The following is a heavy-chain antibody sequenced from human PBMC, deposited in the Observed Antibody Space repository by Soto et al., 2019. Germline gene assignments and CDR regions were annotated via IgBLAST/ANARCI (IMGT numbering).Heavy chain of an antibody. CDR1: GGSISSYY. V-gene: IGHV4-4*07. CDR3: ARARSVRYYYDSSGYYPYWYFDL. D-gene: IGHD3-22*01. CDR2: IYTSGST. J-gene: IGHJ2*01. Sequence: QVQLQESGPGLVKPSETLSLTCTVSGGSISSYYWSWIRQPAGKGLEWIGRIYTSGSTNYNPSLKSRVTMSVDTSKNQFSLKLSSVTAADTAVYYCARARSVRYYYDSSGYYPYWYFDLWGRGTLVTVSS.